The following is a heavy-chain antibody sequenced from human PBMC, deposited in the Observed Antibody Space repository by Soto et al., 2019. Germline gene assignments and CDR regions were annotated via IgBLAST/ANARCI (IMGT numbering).Heavy chain of an antibody. CDR1: GFTFSSYA. D-gene: IGHD4-17*01. CDR3: AKDGRSAVTTFLGYYYGMDV. CDR2: ISGSGGST. V-gene: IGHV3-23*01. J-gene: IGHJ6*02. Sequence: GGSLRLSCAASGFTFSSYAMSWVRQAPGKGLEWVSAISGSGGSTYYADSVKGRFTISRDNSKNTLYLQMNSLRAEDTAVYYCAKDGRSAVTTFLGYYYGMDVWGQGTTVTVSS.